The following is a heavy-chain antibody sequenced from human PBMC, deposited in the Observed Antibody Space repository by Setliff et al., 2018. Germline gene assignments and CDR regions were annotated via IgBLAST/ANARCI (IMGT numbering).Heavy chain of an antibody. V-gene: IGHV1-18*01. J-gene: IGHJ4*02. CDR2: ISPHTGKT. CDR1: GYTFTDYI. CDR3: SRLVRYCTTTSCQGASGAEL. Sequence: SVKVSCKASGYTFTDYIINWVRQAPGQGLEWVGWISPHTGKTYFAQKLQGRVTMTTDTSAETAYMELRSLTSDDTAVYYCSRLVRYCTTTSCQGASGAELWGQGTLVTVSS. D-gene: IGHD2-2*01.